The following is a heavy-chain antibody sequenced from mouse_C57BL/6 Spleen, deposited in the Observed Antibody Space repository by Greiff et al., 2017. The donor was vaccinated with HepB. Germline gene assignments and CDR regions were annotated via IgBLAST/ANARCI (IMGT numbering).Heavy chain of an antibody. CDR3: ARRGYGSSRAWFAY. V-gene: IGHV1-81*01. CDR1: GYTFTSYG. J-gene: IGHJ3*01. D-gene: IGHD1-1*01. CDR2: IYPRSGNT. Sequence: QVQLQQSGAELARPGASVKLSCKASGYTFTSYGISWVKQRTGQGLEWIGEIYPRSGNTYYNEKFKGKATLTADKSSSTAYMELRSLTSEDSAVYFCARRGYGSSRAWFAYWGQGTLVTVSA.